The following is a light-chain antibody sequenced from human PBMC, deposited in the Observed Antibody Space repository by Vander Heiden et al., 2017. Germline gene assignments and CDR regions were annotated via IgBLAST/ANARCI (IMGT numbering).Light chain of an antibody. Sequence: EIVMTQSPATLSVSPGERATLSCRASQSVSSNLAWYQQKPGQAPRLLIYGASTRATGIPARFSGSGSGTEFTLTISSLQSEDFAVYYCQQYTNWPLTFGGETKVGI. V-gene: IGKV3-15*01. J-gene: IGKJ4*01. CDR3: QQYTNWPLT. CDR1: QSVSSN. CDR2: GAS.